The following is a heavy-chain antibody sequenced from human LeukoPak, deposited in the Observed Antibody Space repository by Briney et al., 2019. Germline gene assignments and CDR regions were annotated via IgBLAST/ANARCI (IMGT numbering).Heavy chain of an antibody. J-gene: IGHJ6*02. Sequence: GGSLRLSCAASGFTFSSYWVSWVRQAPGKGLEWVANIKQDGSEKYYVDSVKGRFTISRDNAKNSLYLQMNSLRAEDTAVYYCASSTTKGPYYYYGMDVWGQGTTVTVSS. CDR3: ASSTTKGPYYYYGMDV. V-gene: IGHV3-7*01. CDR2: IKQDGSEK. D-gene: IGHD4-11*01. CDR1: GFTFSSYW.